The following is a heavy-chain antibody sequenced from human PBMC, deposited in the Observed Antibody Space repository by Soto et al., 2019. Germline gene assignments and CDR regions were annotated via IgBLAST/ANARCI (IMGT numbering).Heavy chain of an antibody. Sequence: GGSLRLSCAASGFTFSSYAMSWVRQAPGKGLEWVSAISGSGGSTYYADSVKGRFTISRDNSKNTLYLQMNSLRAEDTAVYYCAKVFSSVVVAATSYPLYFDYWGQGTLVTVSS. CDR3: AKVFSSVVVAATSYPLYFDY. CDR2: ISGSGGST. V-gene: IGHV3-23*01. D-gene: IGHD2-15*01. J-gene: IGHJ4*02. CDR1: GFTFSSYA.